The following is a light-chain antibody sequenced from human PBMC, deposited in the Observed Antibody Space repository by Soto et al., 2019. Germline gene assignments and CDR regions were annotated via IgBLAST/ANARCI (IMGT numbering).Light chain of an antibody. Sequence: QSVLTQPPSASGSPGQSVTISCTGTKNDIGVYDFVSWYQHHPGKAPRLIIYEVVQRPSGVPDRFSGSKSGNTASLTVSGLQAADEADYFCKSYAGSNPYVYGGGSKVTVL. CDR3: KSYAGSNPYV. V-gene: IGLV2-8*01. CDR1: KNDIGVYDF. J-gene: IGLJ1*01. CDR2: EVV.